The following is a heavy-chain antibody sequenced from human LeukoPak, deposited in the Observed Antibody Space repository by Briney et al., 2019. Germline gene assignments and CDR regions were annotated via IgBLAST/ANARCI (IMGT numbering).Heavy chain of an antibody. D-gene: IGHD5-24*01. CDR3: AAREMAVSYYFDY. J-gene: IGHJ4*02. V-gene: IGHV1-58*02. Sequence: SVKVSCKASGFTFTSSAMQWVRQARGQRLEWIGWIVVGSGNTNYAQKFQERVTITRDMSSSTVYMELSSLRSEDTAVYYCAAREMAVSYYFDYWGQGTLVTVSS. CDR2: IVVGSGNT. CDR1: GFTFTSSA.